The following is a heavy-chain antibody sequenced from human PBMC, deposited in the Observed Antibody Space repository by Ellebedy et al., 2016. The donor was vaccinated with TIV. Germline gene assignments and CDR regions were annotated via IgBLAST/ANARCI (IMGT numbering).Heavy chain of an antibody. D-gene: IGHD2-15*01. V-gene: IGHV3-33*08. CDR3: ASGSHYYYMDV. CDR1: GFTFSSYA. Sequence: GESLKISXAASGFTFSSYAMHWVRQAPGKGLEWVAVIWYDGSNKYYADSVKGRFTISRDNSKNTLYLQMNSLRAEDTAVYYCASGSHYYYMDVWGKGTTVTVSS. J-gene: IGHJ6*03. CDR2: IWYDGSNK.